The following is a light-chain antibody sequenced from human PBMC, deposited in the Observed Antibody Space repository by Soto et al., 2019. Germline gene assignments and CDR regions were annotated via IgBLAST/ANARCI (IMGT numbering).Light chain of an antibody. Sequence: DVVMTQSPLSLPVTLGQPASISCRSSQSLVYSDGETYLHWFLQRPGQPPRRLIFKVSNRDSGVPDRFSGSGSGTDFTLIISRGEAEDVGVYYCMQGSFWPWTFGQGTKVEI. J-gene: IGKJ1*01. CDR2: KVS. V-gene: IGKV2-30*01. CDR1: QSLVYSDGETY. CDR3: MQGSFWPWT.